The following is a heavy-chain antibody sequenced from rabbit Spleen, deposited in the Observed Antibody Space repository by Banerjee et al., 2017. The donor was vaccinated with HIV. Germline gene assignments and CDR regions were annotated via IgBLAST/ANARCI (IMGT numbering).Heavy chain of an antibody. V-gene: IGHV1S45*01. J-gene: IGHJ6*01. CDR2: INAVTGKA. CDR3: ARDTSSSFSSYDMDL. CDR1: GFSFSGNYD. Sequence: QEQLEESGGDLVKPGASLTLTCTASGFSFSGNYDMCWVRQAPGKGLEWIACINAVTGKAVYASWAKGRFTISKTSSTTVTLQMTSMTAADTATYFCARDTSSSFSSYDMDLWAQGPWSPS. D-gene: IGHD1-1*01.